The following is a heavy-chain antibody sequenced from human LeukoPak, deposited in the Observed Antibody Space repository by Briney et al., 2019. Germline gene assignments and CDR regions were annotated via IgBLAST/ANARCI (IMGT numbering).Heavy chain of an antibody. V-gene: IGHV1-69*06. CDR2: IIPIFGTA. D-gene: IGHD6-19*01. CDR1: GGTFSSYA. J-gene: IGHJ4*02. Sequence: GASVKVSCKASGGTFSSYAISWVRQAPGQGLEWMGGIIPIFGTANYAQKFQGRVTITADKSTSTAYMELSSLRAEDTAVYYCAREVAGPQALDYWGQGTLVTVSS. CDR3: AREVAGPQALDY.